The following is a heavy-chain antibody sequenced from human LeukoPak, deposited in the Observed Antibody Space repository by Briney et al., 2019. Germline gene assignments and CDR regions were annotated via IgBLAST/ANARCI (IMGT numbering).Heavy chain of an antibody. CDR1: GGSISSYY. J-gene: IGHJ4*02. CDR2: IYYSGST. D-gene: IGHD3-16*02. CDR3: ARLNGNYDYVWGSYRPHFDY. Sequence: PSETLSLTCTVSGGSISSYYWSWIRQPPGKGLEWIGYIYYSGSTYYNPSLKSRVTISVDTSKNQFSLKLSSVTAADTAVYYCARLNGNYDYVWGSYRPHFDYWGQGTLVTVSS. V-gene: IGHV4-59*08.